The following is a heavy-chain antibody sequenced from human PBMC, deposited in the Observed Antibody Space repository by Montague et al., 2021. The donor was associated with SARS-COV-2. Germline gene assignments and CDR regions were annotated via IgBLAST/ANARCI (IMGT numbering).Heavy chain of an antibody. J-gene: IGHJ3*02. D-gene: IGHD3-9*01. CDR3: ARSYYDILTNYYDAFDI. CDR2: IDWDDDK. CDR1: GFSLSTSGMR. V-gene: IGHV2-70*04. Sequence: PALGKPTQTLTLTCTLSGFSLSTSGMRANWIRQPPGKALEWLARIDWDDDKFYSTSLKTRLTISKDTSKNQVVLTMTNMDPVDTATYYCARSYYDILTNYYDAFDIWGQGTMVTVSS.